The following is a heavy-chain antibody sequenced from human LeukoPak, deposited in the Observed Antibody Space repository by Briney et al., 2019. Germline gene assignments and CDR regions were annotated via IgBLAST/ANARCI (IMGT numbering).Heavy chain of an antibody. CDR2: IYHSGST. D-gene: IGHD1-14*01. V-gene: IGHV4-30-2*01. J-gene: IGHJ5*02. CDR3: ASGMRGNWFDP. Sequence: SETLSLTCAVSGGSISSGGYSWSWIRQPPGKGLEWIGYIYHSGSTYYNPSLKSRVTISVDRSKNQFSLKLSSVTAADTAVYYCASGMRGNWFDPWGQGTLVTVSS. CDR1: GGSISSGGYS.